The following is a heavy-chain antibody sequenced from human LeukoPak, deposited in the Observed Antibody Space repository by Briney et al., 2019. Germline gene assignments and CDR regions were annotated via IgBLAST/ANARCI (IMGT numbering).Heavy chain of an antibody. V-gene: IGHV3-21*01. J-gene: IGHJ4*02. CDR1: GFTFSSYS. CDR3: ASLSAAMVYYFDY. CDR2: ISSSSSYI. Sequence: GGSLRLSCAASGFTFSSYSMNWVRQAPGKGLEWVSSISSSSSYIYYADSVKGRFTISRDNAKNSLYLQMNSPRAEDTAVYYCASLSAAMVYYFDYWGQGTLVTVSS. D-gene: IGHD5-18*01.